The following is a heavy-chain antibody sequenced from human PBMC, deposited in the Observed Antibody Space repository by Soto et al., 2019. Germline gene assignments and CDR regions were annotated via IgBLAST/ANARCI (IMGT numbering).Heavy chain of an antibody. J-gene: IGHJ6*03. CDR3: ARDTMTTVTTVGENYYYYMDV. V-gene: IGHV1-18*01. Sequence: QVQLVQSGAEVKKPGASVKVSCKASGYTFTSYGISWVRQAPGQGLEWMGWISAYNGNTNYAQKLQGRVTMTTDTSTSTAYMELRSLGSDDTAVYYCARDTMTTVTTVGENYYYYMDVWGKGTTVTVSS. CDR2: ISAYNGNT. CDR1: GYTFTSYG. D-gene: IGHD4-4*01.